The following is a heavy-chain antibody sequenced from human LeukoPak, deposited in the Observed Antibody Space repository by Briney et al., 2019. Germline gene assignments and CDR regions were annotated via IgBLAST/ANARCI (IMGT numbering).Heavy chain of an antibody. CDR3: ATVRRYQLRYGMDV. J-gene: IGHJ6*02. CDR2: FDPEDGET. CDR1: GYTLTELS. D-gene: IGHD2-2*01. V-gene: IGHV1-24*01. Sequence: GASVKVSCKVSGYTLTELSMHWVRQAPGKGLEWMGGFDPEDGETIYAQKFQGRVTMTEDTSTDTAYMELSSLRSGDTAVYYCATVRRYQLRYGMDVWGQGTTVTVPS.